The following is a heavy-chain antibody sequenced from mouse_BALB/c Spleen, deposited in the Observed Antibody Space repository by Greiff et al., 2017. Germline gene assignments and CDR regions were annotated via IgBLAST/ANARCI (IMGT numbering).Heavy chain of an antibody. CDR2: ISSGGSYT. CDR1: GFTFSSYA. CDR3: ARESGDY. J-gene: IGHJ4*01. Sequence: EVQVVESGGGLVKPGGSLKLSCAASGFTFSSYAMSWVRQSPEKRLEWVAEISSGGSYTYYPDTVTGRFTISRDNAKNTLYLEMSSLRSEDTAMYYCARESGDYWGQGTSVTVSS. V-gene: IGHV5-9-4*01.